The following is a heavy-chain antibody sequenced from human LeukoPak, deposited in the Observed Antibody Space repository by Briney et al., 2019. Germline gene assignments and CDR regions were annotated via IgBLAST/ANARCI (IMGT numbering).Heavy chain of an antibody. CDR1: GYIFTNYV. CDR2: MNPKSANT. V-gene: IGHV1-8*02. J-gene: IGHJ4*02. Sequence: ASVKVSCKASGYIFTNYVIHWVRQATGQGLEWMAWMNPKSANTGYSLKFQGRITVTRNTSISTTYMELNGLSFDDTAVYYCARGPMYSASYNCWGQGTLVTVSS. CDR3: ARGPMYSASYNC. D-gene: IGHD1-26*01.